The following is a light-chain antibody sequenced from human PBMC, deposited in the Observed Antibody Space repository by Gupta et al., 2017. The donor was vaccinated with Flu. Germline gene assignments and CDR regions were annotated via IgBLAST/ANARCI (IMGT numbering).Light chain of an antibody. CDR1: SSDVGGYNY. CDR2: EVS. V-gene: IGLV2-14*01. Sequence: QSALTQPASVSGSPGQSITISCPGTSSDVGGYNYVSWYQQHPGKAPKLMIYEVSNRPSGVSNRFSGSKSGNTASLTISGLQAEDEADYYCSSYTTTTWVFGGGTKVTVL. CDR3: SSYTTTTWV. J-gene: IGLJ3*02.